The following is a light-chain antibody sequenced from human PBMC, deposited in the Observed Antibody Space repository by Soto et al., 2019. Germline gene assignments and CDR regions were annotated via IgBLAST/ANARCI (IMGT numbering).Light chain of an antibody. CDR2: WAS. J-gene: IGKJ4*01. CDR1: QSVLYSSDNKNY. Sequence: DIVMTQSPDSLAVSLGERATINCKSSQSVLYSSDNKNYLAWYQQKPGQSPKLLIYWASTRESGVPDRFSGSGSGTDFTLTIDSLQAEDVAVYYCQQYFSTLTFGGGTKVEIK. CDR3: QQYFSTLT. V-gene: IGKV4-1*01.